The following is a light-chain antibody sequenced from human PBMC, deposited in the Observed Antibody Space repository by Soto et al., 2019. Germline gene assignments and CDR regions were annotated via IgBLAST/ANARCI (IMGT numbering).Light chain of an antibody. CDR3: CSYVDTDTWV. Sequence: QSVLTQPRSVSGSPGQSVTISCTGTNSDVGGYNYVSWYQQYPGKGPKLMISGVSERPSGVPDRFSGSKSGNTASLTISGLQAEDEADYYCCSYVDTDTWVFGGGTRSPS. J-gene: IGLJ3*02. CDR1: NSDVGGYNY. V-gene: IGLV2-11*01. CDR2: GVS.